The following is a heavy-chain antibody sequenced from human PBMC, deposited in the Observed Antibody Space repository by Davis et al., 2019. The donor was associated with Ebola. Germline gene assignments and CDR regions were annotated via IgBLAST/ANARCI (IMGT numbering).Heavy chain of an antibody. D-gene: IGHD6-6*01. J-gene: IGHJ3*02. V-gene: IGHV3-15*01. CDR2: IKSKTDGGTT. CDR3: TTEAGLVRGAFDI. CDR1: GFTFSNAW. Sequence: PGGSLRLSCAASGFTFSNAWMSWVRQAPGKGLEWVGRIKSKTDGGTTDYAAPVKGRFTISRDDSKNTLYLQMNSLKTEDTAVYYCTTEAGLVRGAFDIWGQGTMVTVSS.